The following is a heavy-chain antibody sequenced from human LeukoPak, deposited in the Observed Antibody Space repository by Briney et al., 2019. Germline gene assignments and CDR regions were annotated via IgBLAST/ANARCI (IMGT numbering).Heavy chain of an antibody. J-gene: IGHJ4*02. CDR1: GGSINKYY. Sequence: SETLSLTCTVSGGSINKYYWSWIRQSPGKGLEWLGYVHDSAGAIYNPSLKSRVTISVGTSKTQFSLKVTSVTTADTAVYYCAKGRKDFDTNLGPFDSWGQGILVTVSS. CDR3: AKGRKDFDTNLGPFDS. D-gene: IGHD3-9*01. V-gene: IGHV4-59*01. CDR2: VHDSAGA.